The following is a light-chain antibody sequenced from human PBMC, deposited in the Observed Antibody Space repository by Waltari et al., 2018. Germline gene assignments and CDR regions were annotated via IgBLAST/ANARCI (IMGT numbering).Light chain of an antibody. CDR2: HAS. CDR3: HHRTNWPPGGST. CDR1: QSVNSD. J-gene: IGKJ5*01. Sequence: EIVLTQSPATLSLSLGERTTLSCRASQSVNSDLDWYQQPPGHAPRLLIYHASNSATGIPARLRGRWSGTDFTLTISSLEPEDLAVYSCHHRTNWPPGGSTFGQGTRLERK. V-gene: IGKV3-11*01.